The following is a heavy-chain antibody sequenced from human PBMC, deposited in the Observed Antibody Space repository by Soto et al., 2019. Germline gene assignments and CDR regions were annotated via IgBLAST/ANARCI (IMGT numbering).Heavy chain of an antibody. CDR3: ARDGVVAYYDFWSGYLHYGMDV. J-gene: IGHJ6*02. V-gene: IGHV3-21*01. CDR2: ISSSSSYI. D-gene: IGHD3-3*01. CDR1: GFTFRSYS. Sequence: PGGSLRLSCAASGFTFRSYSMNWVRQAPGKGLEWVSSISSSSSYIYYADSVKGRFTISRDNAKNSLYLQMNSLRAEDTAVYYCARDGVVAYYDFWSGYLHYGMDVWGQGTTVTVSS.